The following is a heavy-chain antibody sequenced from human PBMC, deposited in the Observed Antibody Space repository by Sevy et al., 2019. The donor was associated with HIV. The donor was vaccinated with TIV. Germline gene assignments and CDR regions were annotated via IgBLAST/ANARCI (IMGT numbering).Heavy chain of an antibody. CDR3: ARDVTYYYDSSGFKGYYYYGMDV. Sequence: SETLSLTCTVSGGSISSSSYYWGWIRQPPGKGLEWIGSIYYSGSTYYNPSLKSRVTISVDTSKNQFSLKLSSVTAAETAVYYCARDVTYYYDSSGFKGYYYYGMDVWGQGTTVTVSS. D-gene: IGHD3-22*01. V-gene: IGHV4-39*01. CDR2: IYYSGST. CDR1: GGSISSSSYY. J-gene: IGHJ6*02.